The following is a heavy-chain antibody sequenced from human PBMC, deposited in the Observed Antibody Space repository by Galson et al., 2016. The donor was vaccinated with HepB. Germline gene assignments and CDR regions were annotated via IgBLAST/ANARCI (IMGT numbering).Heavy chain of an antibody. CDR3: ARASTDESPGLRYYAWLSLASFDP. CDR2: IWYDGTIK. D-gene: IGHD3-9*01. V-gene: IGHV3-33*01. Sequence: SLRLSCAASGFTFASYGMHWVRQAPAKGLEWVAFIWYDGTIKYYADSVKGRFTISRDNSKDTLYLQMNSLRAEDTALYYCARASTDESPGLRYYAWLSLASFDPWGQGTLVAVSS. J-gene: IGHJ5*02. CDR1: GFTFASYG.